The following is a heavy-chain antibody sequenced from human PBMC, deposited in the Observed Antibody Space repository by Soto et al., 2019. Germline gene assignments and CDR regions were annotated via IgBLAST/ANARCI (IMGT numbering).Heavy chain of an antibody. D-gene: IGHD3-22*01. CDR3: AHRRGNPYYYDSGGAFDI. V-gene: IGHV2-5*02. Sequence: QITLKESGPTLVKPTQTLTLTCTFSGFSLSTTGVCVGWIRKPPGKAMEWIALIYWDDDKRYSPSLKSRLTTTKDTSKNHVVLTMTNMDPVDTATYYGAHRRGNPYYYDSGGAFDIWGQGTMVTVSS. CDR1: GFSLSTTGVC. CDR2: IYWDDDK. J-gene: IGHJ3*02.